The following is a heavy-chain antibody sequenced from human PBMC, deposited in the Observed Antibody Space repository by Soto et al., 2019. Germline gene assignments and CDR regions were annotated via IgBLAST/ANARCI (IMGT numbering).Heavy chain of an antibody. V-gene: IGHV3-23*01. J-gene: IGHJ3*02. D-gene: IGHD1-26*01. CDR1: GFTFSSYA. CDR3: ARDLSGSYSYDAFDI. Sequence: GGSLRLSCAASGFTFSSYAMSWVRQAPGKGLEWVSTISGSDGSTYYADSVKGRFTISRDNSKNTLYLQMNSLRAEDTAVYYCARDLSGSYSYDAFDIWGQGTMVTVSS. CDR2: ISGSDGST.